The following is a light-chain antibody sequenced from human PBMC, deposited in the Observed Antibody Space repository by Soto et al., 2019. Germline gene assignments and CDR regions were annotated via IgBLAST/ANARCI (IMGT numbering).Light chain of an antibody. V-gene: IGLV3-25*02. CDR2: KDS. CDR3: QSSDDTGNYYL. CDR1: ELSKQY. J-gene: IGLJ1*01. Sequence: SYALTQTPSVSVSPGQTTRITCSGDELSKQYVYWYRQKPGQAPVLVIYKDSERASGIPERFSASSSGTTVTLTTSGVRAEDEADYYCQSSDDTGNYYLFGTGTKVTVL.